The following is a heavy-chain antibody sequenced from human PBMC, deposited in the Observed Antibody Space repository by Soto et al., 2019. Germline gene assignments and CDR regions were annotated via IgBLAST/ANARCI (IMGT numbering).Heavy chain of an antibody. D-gene: IGHD1-26*01. V-gene: IGHV4-61*08. CDR2: IYYSGST. CDR3: ARRYGGNLDY. CDR1: GASVNSGGYY. Sequence: PSETLSLTCTVSGASVNSGGYYWSWIRQPPGKGLEWIGYIYYSGSTNYNPSLKSRVTISVDTSKNQFSLKLSSVTAADTAVYYCARRYGGNLDYWGQGTLVTVSS. J-gene: IGHJ4*02.